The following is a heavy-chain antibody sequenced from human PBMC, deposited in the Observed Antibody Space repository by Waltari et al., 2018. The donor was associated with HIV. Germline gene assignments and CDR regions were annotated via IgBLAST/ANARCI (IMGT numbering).Heavy chain of an antibody. CDR1: GYTFTRYY. CDR2: INPSGERT. Sequence: QVQLVQPGAEVKKPGATVKASCKASGYTFTRYYMHWVRQAPGQGLEWMGVINPSGERTVYAQKFQGRVTMTRDASTSTVYMVLSTLRSEDTAVYYCARGFSGFDYWGQGTLITVSS. J-gene: IGHJ4*02. CDR3: ARGFSGFDY. V-gene: IGHV1-46*01.